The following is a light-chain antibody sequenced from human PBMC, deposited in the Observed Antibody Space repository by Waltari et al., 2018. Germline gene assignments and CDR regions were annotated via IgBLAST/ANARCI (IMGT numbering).Light chain of an antibody. Sequence: QSALTQPRSVSGSPGQSVTISCTGPSSDVGGYNYVSLYQQHPGKAHKLMIYDVSKRPSGVPDRFSGSKSGNTASLTISGLQAEDEADYYCCSYAGSYTLVFGGGTKLTVL. J-gene: IGLJ2*01. CDR1: SSDVGGYNY. CDR2: DVS. V-gene: IGLV2-11*01. CDR3: CSYAGSYTLV.